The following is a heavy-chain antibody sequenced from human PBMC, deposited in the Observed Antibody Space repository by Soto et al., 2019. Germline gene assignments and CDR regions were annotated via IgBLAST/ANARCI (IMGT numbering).Heavy chain of an antibody. V-gene: IGHV4-30-4*01. Sequence: QVQLQESGPGLVKPSQTLSLTCTVSGGSISSGDYYWSWIRQPPGKALEWIGYIYYSGNTDYNPSLKSRVSLSVDTSKNQFSRKLISVTAADTAVYYCAREIAFGPQDYWGQGTLVTVSS. CDR2: IYYSGNT. CDR3: AREIAFGPQDY. J-gene: IGHJ4*02. D-gene: IGHD3-10*01. CDR1: GGSISSGDYY.